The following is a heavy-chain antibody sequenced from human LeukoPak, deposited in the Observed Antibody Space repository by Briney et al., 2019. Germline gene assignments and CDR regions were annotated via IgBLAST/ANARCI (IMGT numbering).Heavy chain of an antibody. CDR2: IYYSGST. CDR1: GGSISSSTYY. V-gene: IGHV4-39*01. D-gene: IGHD2-15*01. Sequence: PSETLSLTCTVSGGSISSSTYYWGWIRQPPGKGLEWIGTIYYSGSTYFNPSLKSRVTISVDTSKNQFSLKLSSVTAADTAVYYCARLPVVVVPAWFDPWGQGTLVTVSS. CDR3: ARLPVVVVPAWFDP. J-gene: IGHJ5*02.